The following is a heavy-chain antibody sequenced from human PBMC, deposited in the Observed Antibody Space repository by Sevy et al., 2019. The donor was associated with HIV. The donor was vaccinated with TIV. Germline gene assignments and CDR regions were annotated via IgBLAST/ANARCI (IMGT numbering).Heavy chain of an antibody. CDR2: ISGSGGST. CDR3: AKDIVGYCSSTSCPFDY. J-gene: IGHJ4*02. CDR1: GFTFSSYA. V-gene: IGHV3-23*01. D-gene: IGHD2-2*01. Sequence: GGSLRLSCAASGFTFSSYAMSWVRQAPGKGLEWVSAISGSGGSTYYADSVKGRFTISRDNSKNTLYLQMNSLRAEDTAVYYCAKDIVGYCSSTSCPFDYWGQGTLVTVSS.